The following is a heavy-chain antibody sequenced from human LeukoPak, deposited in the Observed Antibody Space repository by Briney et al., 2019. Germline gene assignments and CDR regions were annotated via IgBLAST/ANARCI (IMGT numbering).Heavy chain of an antibody. J-gene: IGHJ4*02. CDR3: AREIYNILTGYFDC. CDR1: GFTFSSYG. CDR2: ISYDGSNK. V-gene: IGHV3-30*03. Sequence: GGSLRLSCAASGFTFSSYGMHWVRQAPGKGLEWVAVISYDGSNKYYADSVKGRFTISRDNSKNTLYLQMNSLRAEDTAVYYCAREIYNILTGYFDCWGQGTLVTVSS. D-gene: IGHD3-9*01.